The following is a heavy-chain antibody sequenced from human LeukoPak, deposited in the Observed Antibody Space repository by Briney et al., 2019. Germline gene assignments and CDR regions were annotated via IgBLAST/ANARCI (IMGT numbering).Heavy chain of an antibody. CDR2: INHSGST. D-gene: IGHD2-15*01. V-gene: IGHV4-34*01. Sequence: SETLSLTCAVYGGSFSGYYWSWIRQPPGKGLEWIGEINHSGSTNYNPSLKSRVTISVDTSKNQFSLKLSSVTAADTAVYYCARVPKWWLGDYYYMDVWGKGTTVTVSS. CDR3: ARVPKWWLGDYYYMDV. CDR1: GGSFSGYY. J-gene: IGHJ6*03.